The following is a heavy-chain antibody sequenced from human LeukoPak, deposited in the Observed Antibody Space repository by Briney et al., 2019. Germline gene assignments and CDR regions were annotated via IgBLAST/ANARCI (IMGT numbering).Heavy chain of an antibody. D-gene: IGHD3-10*01. CDR2: MNPISGNT. J-gene: IGHJ5*02. Sequence: GASVKVSSKASGYTFTSYDINWGRQATGQGLEWMGWMNPISGNTGYAQKFQGRVTIDRNTSISTAYMELSSLRSEDTAVYDCARVGIVFRGFHSVVRGGYWFDPWGQGALVAVSS. CDR1: GYTFTSYD. V-gene: IGHV1-8*03. CDR3: ARVGIVFRGFHSVVRGGYWFDP.